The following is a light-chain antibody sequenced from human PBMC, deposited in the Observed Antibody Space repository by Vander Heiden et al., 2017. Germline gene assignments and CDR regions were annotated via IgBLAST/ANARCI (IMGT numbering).Light chain of an antibody. CDR1: SGHSSYI. V-gene: IGLV4-60*02. CDR2: LEGSGSY. J-gene: IGLJ2*01. Sequence: TCTLSSGHSSYIIAWHQQQPGKAPRYLMKLEGSGSYNKGSGVPDRFAGSSSGADRYLTITNLQVEDEADYYCETWDSILYVVFGGGTKLTVL. CDR3: ETWDSILYVV.